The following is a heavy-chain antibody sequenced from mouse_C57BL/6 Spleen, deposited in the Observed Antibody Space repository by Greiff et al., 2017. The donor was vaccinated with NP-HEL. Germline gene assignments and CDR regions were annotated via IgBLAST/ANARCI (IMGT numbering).Heavy chain of an antibody. J-gene: IGHJ2*01. CDR2: ISSGGDYI. CDR3: TREGDGYYPFDY. CDR1: GFTFSSYA. Sequence: EVQGVESGEGLVKPGGSLKLSCAASGFTFSSYAMSWVRQTPEKRLEWVAYISSGGDYIYYADTVKGRFTISRDNARNTLYLQMSSLKSEDTAMYYCTREGDGYYPFDYWGQGTTLTVSS. D-gene: IGHD2-3*01. V-gene: IGHV5-9-1*02.